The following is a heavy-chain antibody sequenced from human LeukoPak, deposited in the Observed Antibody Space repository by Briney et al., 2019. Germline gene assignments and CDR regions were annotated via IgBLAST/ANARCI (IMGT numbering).Heavy chain of an antibody. Sequence: GGSLRLSCAASGFTFSDYYMSWIRQAPGKGLEWVSYISSSGSTIYYADSVKGRFTISRDNAKNSLYLQMNSLRAEDTAVYYCAGAAAAGNPGFDYWGQGTLVTVSS. J-gene: IGHJ4*02. CDR3: AGAAAAGNPGFDY. CDR1: GFTFSDYY. V-gene: IGHV3-11*01. D-gene: IGHD6-13*01. CDR2: ISSSGSTI.